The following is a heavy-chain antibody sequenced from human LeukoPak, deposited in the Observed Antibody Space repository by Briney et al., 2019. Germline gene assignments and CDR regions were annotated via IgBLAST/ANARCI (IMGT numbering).Heavy chain of an antibody. J-gene: IGHJ4*02. CDR3: ARLPLWFGIPYPFDY. D-gene: IGHD3-10*01. CDR2: INHSGST. Sequence: KTSETLSLTCAVYGGSFSGYYWSWIRQPPGKGLEWIGEINHSGSTNYNPSLKSRVTISVVTSKNQFSLKLSSVTAADTAVYYCARLPLWFGIPYPFDYWGQGTLVTVSS. V-gene: IGHV4-34*01. CDR1: GGSFSGYY.